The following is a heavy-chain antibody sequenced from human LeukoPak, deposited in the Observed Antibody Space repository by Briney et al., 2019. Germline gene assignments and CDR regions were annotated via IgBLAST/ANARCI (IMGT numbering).Heavy chain of an antibody. CDR2: LSFDGTNK. Sequence: GGSLRLSCTASGFTFSSYVMHWVRQTPGKGLEWVALLSFDGTNKIYADSVKGRFTIYRDNSKDTLSLQINSLRTEDTAIYYCARALGRSKSLHYLDYWGQGTPVTVSS. CDR1: GFTFSSYV. V-gene: IGHV3-30*03. CDR3: ARALGRSKSLHYLDY. D-gene: IGHD3-10*01. J-gene: IGHJ4*02.